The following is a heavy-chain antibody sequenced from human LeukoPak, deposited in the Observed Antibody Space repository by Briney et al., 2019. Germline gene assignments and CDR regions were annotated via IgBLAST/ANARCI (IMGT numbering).Heavy chain of an antibody. D-gene: IGHD3-10*01. Sequence: SQTLSLTCAISGDSVSSNSAAWNWIRQSPSRGLEWLGRTYYRSKWYNDYAVSVKSRITINPDTSKNQFSLQLNSVIPEDTAVYYCARLRYGSAREGPKLYGMDVWGQGTTVTVSS. CDR2: TYYRSKWYN. J-gene: IGHJ6*02. CDR1: GDSVSSNSAA. V-gene: IGHV6-1*01. CDR3: ARLRYGSAREGPKLYGMDV.